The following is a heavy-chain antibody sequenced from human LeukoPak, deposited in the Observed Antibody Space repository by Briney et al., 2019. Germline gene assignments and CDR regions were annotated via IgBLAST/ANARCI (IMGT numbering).Heavy chain of an antibody. CDR1: GGTFSSYA. CDR2: VIPIFGTA. V-gene: IGHV1-69*13. Sequence: SVKVSCKASGGTFSSYAISWVRQAPGQGHEWMGGVIPIFGTANYAQKFQGRLTITADESTSAAYMELSSLRSEDTAVYYCARRGGSASVLDYWGQGTLVTVSP. J-gene: IGHJ4*02. D-gene: IGHD1-26*01. CDR3: ARRGGSASVLDY.